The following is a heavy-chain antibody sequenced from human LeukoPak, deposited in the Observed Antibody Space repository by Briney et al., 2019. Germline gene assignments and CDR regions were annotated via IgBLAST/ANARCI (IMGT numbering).Heavy chain of an antibody. Sequence: SETLSLTCTVSGGSISSYYWSWIRQPPGKGLEWIGYIHYSGSTKYNPSLKSRVTISVDTSKNQFSLKLSSVTAADTAVYYCARGGSNVDYWGRGTLVTVSS. D-gene: IGHD1-14*01. CDR2: IHYSGST. J-gene: IGHJ4*02. CDR1: GGSISSYY. CDR3: ARGGSNVDY. V-gene: IGHV4-59*01.